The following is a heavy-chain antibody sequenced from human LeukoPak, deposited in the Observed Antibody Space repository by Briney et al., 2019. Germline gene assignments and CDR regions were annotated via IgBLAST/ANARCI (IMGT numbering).Heavy chain of an antibody. V-gene: IGHV4-4*07. D-gene: IGHD5-24*01. CDR1: GGSISTHY. CDR2: ISTTGST. J-gene: IGHJ4*02. Sequence: SQTLSLTCTVSGGSISTHYWSWIRQPAGKGLEWIGRISTTGSTNYNPSLKSRVTMSIDTSKNQFSLKLSSVTAADTAVYYCAREVEMATQFDYWGQGTLVTVSS. CDR3: AREVEMATQFDY.